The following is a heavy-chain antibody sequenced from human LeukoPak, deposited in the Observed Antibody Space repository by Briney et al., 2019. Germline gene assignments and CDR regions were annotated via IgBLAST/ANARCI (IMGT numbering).Heavy chain of an antibody. CDR1: GFSVSSNY. V-gene: IGHV3-53*01. CDR2: IYSSGST. Sequence: QPGGSLRLSCTASGFSVSSNYMSWVRQAPGRGLEWVSVIYSSGSTKYADSVKGRFTISRDNSKNTLYLQMNSLRAEDTAVYYCAKDWGTTGTTGWLFDYWGQGTLVTVSS. CDR3: AKDWGTTGTTGWLFDY. J-gene: IGHJ4*02. D-gene: IGHD1-1*01.